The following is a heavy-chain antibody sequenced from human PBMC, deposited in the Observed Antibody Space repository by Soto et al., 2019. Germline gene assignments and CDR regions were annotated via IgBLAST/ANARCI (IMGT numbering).Heavy chain of an antibody. CDR1: GYTFTSYY. CDR3: AHRHELRYFDTPDYFDY. V-gene: IGHV1-46*01. Sequence: GASVKVSCTESGYTFTSYYMHWVRQAPRQGLEWMGIINPSGGSTSYAQKFQGRLTITKDTSKNQVVLTMTDMDPVDTATYYCAHRHELRYFDTPDYFDYWGQGTLVTVSS. CDR2: INPSGGST. D-gene: IGHD3-9*01. J-gene: IGHJ4*02.